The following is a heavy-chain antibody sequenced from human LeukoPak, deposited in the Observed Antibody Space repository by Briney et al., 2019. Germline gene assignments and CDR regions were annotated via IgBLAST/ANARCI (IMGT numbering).Heavy chain of an antibody. D-gene: IGHD6-13*01. Sequence: GASVKVSCKASGYTFTDYYMHWVQQAPGKGLEWMGRVDPEDGETIYAEKFQGRVTITADTSTDTAYMELSSLRSEDTAVYYCATYRYPGIAAAGIYPSNWFDPWGQGTLVTVSS. CDR3: ATYRYPGIAAAGIYPSNWFDP. CDR1: GYTFTDYY. J-gene: IGHJ5*02. V-gene: IGHV1-69-2*01. CDR2: VDPEDGET.